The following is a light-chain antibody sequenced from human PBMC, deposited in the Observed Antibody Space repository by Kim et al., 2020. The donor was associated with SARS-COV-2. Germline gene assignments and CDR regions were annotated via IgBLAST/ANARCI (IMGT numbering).Light chain of an antibody. V-gene: IGKV3-11*01. CDR1: QSVSSY. CDR2: DAS. Sequence: LSLSPGERATLSCRASQSVSSYLAWYQQKPGQAPRLLIYDASNRATGIPVRFSGSGSGTDFTLTISSLEPEDFAVYYCQQRSNWYTFGQGTKLEI. J-gene: IGKJ2*01. CDR3: QQRSNWYT.